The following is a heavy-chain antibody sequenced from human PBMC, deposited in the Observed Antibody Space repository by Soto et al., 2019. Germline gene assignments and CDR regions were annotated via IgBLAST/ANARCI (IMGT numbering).Heavy chain of an antibody. CDR1: GYTLTELS. Sequence: ASVKVSCKVSGYTLTELSMHWVRQAPGKGLEWMGWINAGNGNTKYSQKFQGRVTITRDTSASTAYMELSSLRSEDTAVYYCARDASILRFLEWGSFDYWGQGTLVTVSS. J-gene: IGHJ4*02. CDR2: INAGNGNT. V-gene: IGHV1-3*01. D-gene: IGHD3-3*01. CDR3: ARDASILRFLEWGSFDY.